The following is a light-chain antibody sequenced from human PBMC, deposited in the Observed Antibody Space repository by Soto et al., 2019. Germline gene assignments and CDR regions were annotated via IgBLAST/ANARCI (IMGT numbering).Light chain of an antibody. V-gene: IGKV3-11*01. CDR1: QSVSSY. CDR2: DAS. Sequence: IVLTQSPATLSLSPGERATLYCRPSQSVSSYLAWYQQKPGQAPRLLNYDASNRATGIPARFSGSGSETDFTLTISSLQPEDFAVYYCQQRGNWHPPISFGQGTRLEI. CDR3: QQRGNWHPPIS. J-gene: IGKJ5*01.